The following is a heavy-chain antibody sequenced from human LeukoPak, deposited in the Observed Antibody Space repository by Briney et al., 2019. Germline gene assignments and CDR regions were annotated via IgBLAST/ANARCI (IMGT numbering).Heavy chain of an antibody. V-gene: IGHV3-30*04. CDR2: ISTDGRDK. CDR1: GFSFSNYA. CDR3: ARDFRAQNIGGRRLYYYGVDV. J-gene: IGHJ6*02. Sequence: QPGRSLRLSCAASGFSFSNYAIHWVRQTPGEGLVWVAVISTDGRDKHYADSVKGRFTISRDNSKDTLYLQVSSLSAADTALYYCARDFRAQNIGGRRLYYYGVDVWGQGTTVTVSS. D-gene: IGHD2/OR15-2a*01.